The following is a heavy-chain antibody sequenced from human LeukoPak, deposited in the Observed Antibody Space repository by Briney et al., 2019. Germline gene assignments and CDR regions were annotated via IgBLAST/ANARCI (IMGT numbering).Heavy chain of an antibody. D-gene: IGHD1-26*01. CDR2: ISGSGGST. V-gene: IGHV3-23*01. CDR1: GFTFSSYA. J-gene: IGHJ3*02. Sequence: GGSLRLPCAASGFTFSSYAMSWVRQAPGKGLEWVSAISGSGGSTYYADSVKGRFTISRDNSKNTLYLQMNSLRAEDTAVYYCAKDLRGSVGARDAFDIWGQGTMVTVSS. CDR3: AKDLRGSVGARDAFDI.